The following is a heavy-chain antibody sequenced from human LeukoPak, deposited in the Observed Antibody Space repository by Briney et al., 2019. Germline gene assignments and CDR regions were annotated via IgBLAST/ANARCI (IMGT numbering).Heavy chain of an antibody. J-gene: IGHJ4*02. V-gene: IGHV3-7*03. CDR1: GFPFSSYW. D-gene: IGHD3-3*01. Sequence: GGSLRLSCAASGFPFSSYWMAWVRQAPGKGLEWVASIKQDGGETFYVDSVKGRFTISRDNAKNSLYLQMNSLRAEDTALYHCARVSDFWSGYPYFDYWGQGTLVTVSS. CDR2: IKQDGGET. CDR3: ARVSDFWSGYPYFDY.